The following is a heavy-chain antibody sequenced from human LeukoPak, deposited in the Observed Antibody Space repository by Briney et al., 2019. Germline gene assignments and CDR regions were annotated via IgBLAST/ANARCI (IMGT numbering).Heavy chain of an antibody. CDR2: TYYSGST. Sequence: PSETLSLTCTVSGGSISSYYWSWIRQPPGKGLEWIGYTYYSGSTNYNPSLKSRVTISVDTSKNQFSLKLSSVTAADTAVYYCARHPVRGGPFDYWGQGTLVTVSS. CDR1: GGSISSYY. V-gene: IGHV4-59*08. J-gene: IGHJ4*02. D-gene: IGHD2-15*01. CDR3: ARHPVRGGPFDY.